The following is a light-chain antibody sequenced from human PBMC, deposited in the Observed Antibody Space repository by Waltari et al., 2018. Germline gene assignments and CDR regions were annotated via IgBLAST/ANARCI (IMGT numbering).Light chain of an antibody. J-gene: IGKJ4*01. Sequence: EIVLTQSPGTLSLSPGDRATLSCRASQSVTSSNLGWYQQKVGQAPRLLIYGVSSRATGIPDRFSGSDSGTDFTLTISRLEPEDFAVYYCQQYGSSPLTFGGGTKVEI. CDR2: GVS. CDR3: QQYGSSPLT. V-gene: IGKV3-20*01. CDR1: QSVTSSN.